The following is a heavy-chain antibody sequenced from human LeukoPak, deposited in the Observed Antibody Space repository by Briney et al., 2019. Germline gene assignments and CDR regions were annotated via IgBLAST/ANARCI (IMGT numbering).Heavy chain of an antibody. D-gene: IGHD6-13*01. CDR1: GFTFSSYS. CDR3: ARHIAAAGDGFDI. CDR2: ISSSSSTI. V-gene: IGHV3-48*02. J-gene: IGHJ3*02. Sequence: GGSLRLSCAVSGFTFSSYSMNWVRQAPGKGLEWILYISSSSSTIYYADSVKGRFTISRDNAKNSLYLQMNSLRDEDTAVYYCARHIAAAGDGFDIWGQGTMVTVPS.